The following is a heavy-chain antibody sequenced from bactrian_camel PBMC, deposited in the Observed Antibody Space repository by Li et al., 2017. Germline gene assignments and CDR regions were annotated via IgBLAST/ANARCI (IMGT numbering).Heavy chain of an antibody. CDR3: AAGWKGESAWWVPSLTLSPSRWGT. J-gene: IGHJ4*01. CDR2: IVGVGTP. V-gene: IGHV3S63*01. CDR1: GFTFDDSD. D-gene: IGHD7*01. Sequence: HVQLVESGGGSVRAGGSLRLSCTVSGFTFDDSDMGWFRQAPGKEREGVAQIVGVGTPRYADSVKARFTISKDNAKNTLYLQMNGLKPDDTGMYYCAAGWKGESAWWVPSLTLSPSRWGTWGQGTQVTVS.